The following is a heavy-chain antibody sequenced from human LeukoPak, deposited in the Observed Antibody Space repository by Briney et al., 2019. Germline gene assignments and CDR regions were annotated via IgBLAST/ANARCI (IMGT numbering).Heavy chain of an antibody. J-gene: IGHJ3*02. V-gene: IGHV3-13*04. D-gene: IGHD4-17*01. Sequence: GGSLRLSCAASGFTFSSYDMHWVRQAPGKGLEWVSAIGTAGDTYYPASVKSRFIISRENAKNYLYLQLNSLIAGDTAVYYCARSLRGDDAIDIWGQGTMVTVSS. CDR3: ARSLRGDDAIDI. CDR2: IGTAGDT. CDR1: GFTFSSYD.